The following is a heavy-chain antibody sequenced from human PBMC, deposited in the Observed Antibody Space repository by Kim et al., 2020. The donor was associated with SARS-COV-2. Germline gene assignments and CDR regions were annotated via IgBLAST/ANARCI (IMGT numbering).Heavy chain of an antibody. J-gene: IGHJ4*02. Sequence: TDYRLSCQGKVTIAVDKSITTAYLQWSSLKASDTAMYYCARGPGGYRYDYWGQGTLVTVSS. CDR2: T. CDR3: ARGPGGYRYDY. D-gene: IGHD5-12*01. V-gene: IGHV5-10-1*04.